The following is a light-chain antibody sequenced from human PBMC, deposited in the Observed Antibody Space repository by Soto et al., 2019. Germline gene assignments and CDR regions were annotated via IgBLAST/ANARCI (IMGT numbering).Light chain of an antibody. CDR1: QSVSSSY. CDR3: ELDGSPPHV. CDR2: GAS. J-gene: IGKJ1*01. Sequence: TLAWRASQSVSSSYLAWYQQKPGQAPRLLIYGASSSATGITACVSGRGSGQYFSLAISILESEALSVYFRELDGSPPHVLGQGTKVDIK. V-gene: IGKV3-20*01.